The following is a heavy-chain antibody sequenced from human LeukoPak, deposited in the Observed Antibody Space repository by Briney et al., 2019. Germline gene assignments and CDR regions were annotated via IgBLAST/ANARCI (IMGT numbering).Heavy chain of an antibody. J-gene: IGHJ5*02. D-gene: IGHD3-22*01. CDR1: GFTFSSYA. CDR3: AKDLDVFYYDSSGYYR. Sequence: GGSLRLSCAASGFTFSSYAMSWVRQAPGKGLEWVSAISGSGGSTYYADSVKGRFTISRDNSKNTLYLQMNSLRAEDTAVYYCAKDLDVFYYDSSGYYRWGQGTLVTVSS. V-gene: IGHV3-23*01. CDR2: ISGSGGST.